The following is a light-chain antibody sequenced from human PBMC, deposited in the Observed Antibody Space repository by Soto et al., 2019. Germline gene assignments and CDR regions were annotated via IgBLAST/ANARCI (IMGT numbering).Light chain of an antibody. V-gene: IGLV4-69*01. J-gene: IGLJ3*02. CDR3: QPWSTDIRV. CDR2: LNSDGSH. Sequence: QSVLTQPPSASASLGASVKLTCTLSSGHNSYAIAWHQQQPEKGPRYLMKLNSDGSHSKGDGIPDRFSGSSSGAERYLTISGLQSEDEADYYRQPWSTDIRVFGGGTKLTVL. CDR1: SGHNSYA.